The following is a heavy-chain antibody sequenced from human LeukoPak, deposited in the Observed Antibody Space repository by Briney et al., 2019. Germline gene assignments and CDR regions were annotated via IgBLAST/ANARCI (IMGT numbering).Heavy chain of an antibody. V-gene: IGHV1-18*04. J-gene: IGHJ6*04. CDR2: ISAYNGNT. D-gene: IGHD3-10*01. CDR1: GYTFTSYG. CDR3: ARDFLWFGALLVSNYYYYYGMDV. Sequence: SVKVSCKASGYTFTSYGISWVRQAPGQGLEWMGWISAYNGNTNYAQKLQGRVTMTTDTSTSTAYMELRSLRSDDTAVYYCARDFLWFGALLVSNYYYYYGMDVWGKGTTVTVSS.